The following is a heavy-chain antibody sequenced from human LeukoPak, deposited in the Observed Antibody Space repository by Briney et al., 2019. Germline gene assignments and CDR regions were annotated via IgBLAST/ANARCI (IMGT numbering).Heavy chain of an antibody. D-gene: IGHD2-15*01. CDR1: GFTFSSYS. CDR3: AGGYCSGGSCYDYFDY. CDR2: ISSSSTYI. J-gene: IGHJ4*02. Sequence: GGSLRLSCAASGFTFSSYSMNWVRQAPGKGLEWVSSISSSSTYIYHADSVKGRFTISRDNAKNSLYLQMNSLRAEDTAVYYCAGGYCSGGSCYDYFDYWGQGTLVTVPS. V-gene: IGHV3-21*01.